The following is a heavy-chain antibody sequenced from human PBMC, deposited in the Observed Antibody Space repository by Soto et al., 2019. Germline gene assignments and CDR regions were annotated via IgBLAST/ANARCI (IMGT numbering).Heavy chain of an antibody. J-gene: IGHJ5*02. CDR2: ISGSGGST. CDR1: GLPFNSYA. V-gene: IGHV3-23*01. CDR3: AKGVSMGELWPPNNWFDP. Sequence: GGSLRLSCAASGLPFNSYAMSWVRQAPGKGLEWVSAISGSGGSTYYADSVKGRFTISRDNSKNTLYLQMNSLRAEDTAVYYCAKGVSMGELWPPNNWFDPWGQGTLVTVSS. D-gene: IGHD5-18*01.